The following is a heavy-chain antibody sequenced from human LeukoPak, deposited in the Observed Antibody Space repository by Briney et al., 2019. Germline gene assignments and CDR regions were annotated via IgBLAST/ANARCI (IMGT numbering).Heavy chain of an antibody. CDR1: GFTFSDYY. Sequence: GGSLRLSCAASGFTFSDYYMSWIRQAPGKGLEWVSCISSSSSYTNYADSVKGRFTISRDNAKNSLYLQMNSLRAEDTAVYYCARDYDILTGYPYGMDVWGQGTTVTVSS. D-gene: IGHD3-9*01. J-gene: IGHJ6*02. V-gene: IGHV3-11*06. CDR3: ARDYDILTGYPYGMDV. CDR2: ISSSSSYT.